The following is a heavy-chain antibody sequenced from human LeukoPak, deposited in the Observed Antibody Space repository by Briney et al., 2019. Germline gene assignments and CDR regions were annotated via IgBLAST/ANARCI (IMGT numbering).Heavy chain of an antibody. D-gene: IGHD3-3*01. J-gene: IGHJ4*02. CDR2: IYFSGST. CDR3: ARSYDTNFDY. Sequence: SESLSLTCTVSGVSIRSYYWSWIRQPPGKGLEWIGYIYFSGSTSYNHALKSRVTISVDRSKNQFSEKLNSVAAADTAVYYCARSYDTNFDYWGQGTLVTVSS. V-gene: IGHV4-59*01. CDR1: GVSIRSYY.